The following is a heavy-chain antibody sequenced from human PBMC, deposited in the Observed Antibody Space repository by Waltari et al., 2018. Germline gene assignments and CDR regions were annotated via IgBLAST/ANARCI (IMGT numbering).Heavy chain of an antibody. CDR2: TNEDGRIT. CDR3: VRDLAGVGGH. J-gene: IGHJ4*02. Sequence: EVQLVESGGGLVQPGGSLRLSCAASGFPFGNDWMHWVRQVPGKGLVWVSRTNEDGRITNYADSVKGRFTISRDNAKNTLYLQMNSLRAEDTAVYYGVRDLAGVGGHWGQGTLVTVSS. CDR1: GFPFGNDW. D-gene: IGHD3-16*01. V-gene: IGHV3-74*01.